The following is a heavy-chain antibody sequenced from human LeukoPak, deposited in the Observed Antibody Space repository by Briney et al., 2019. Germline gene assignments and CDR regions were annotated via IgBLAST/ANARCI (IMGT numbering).Heavy chain of an antibody. CDR1: GGTFSSYA. J-gene: IGHJ4*02. Sequence: GASVKVSCKASGGTFSSYAISWVRQAPGQGLEWMGRIIPILGIASYAQKFQGRVTITADKSTSTAYMELSSLRSEDTAVYYCASLLYHYYDSSGTNDYWGQGTLVTVSS. D-gene: IGHD3-22*01. V-gene: IGHV1-69*04. CDR3: ASLLYHYYDSSGTNDY. CDR2: IIPILGIA.